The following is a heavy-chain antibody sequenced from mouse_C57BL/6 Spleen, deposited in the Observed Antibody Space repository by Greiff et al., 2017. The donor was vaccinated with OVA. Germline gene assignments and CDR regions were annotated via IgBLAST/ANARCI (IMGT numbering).Heavy chain of an antibody. D-gene: IGHD2-5*01. CDR2: ISSGGSYT. J-gene: IGHJ2*01. Sequence: EVKLVESGGDLVKPGGSLKLSCAASGFTFSSYGMSWVRQTPDKRLEWVATISSGGSYTYYPDSVKGRFTISRDNAKNTLYLQMSSLKSEDTAMYYCARPYSNYYFDYWGQGTTLTVSS. V-gene: IGHV5-6*01. CDR3: ARPYSNYYFDY. CDR1: GFTFSSYG.